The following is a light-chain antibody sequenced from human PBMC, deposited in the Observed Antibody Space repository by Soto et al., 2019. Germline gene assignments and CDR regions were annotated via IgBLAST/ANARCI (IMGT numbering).Light chain of an antibody. Sequence: QSVLTQPASVSGSPGQSITISCTGTSSDVGSYNFVSWYQQHPGKSPKLMVYEGSKRPSGVSIRFSGSKSGNTASLTISGLQAEDEADYHCCSYAGSATLYVFGTGTKVTVL. CDR1: SSDVGSYNF. V-gene: IGLV2-23*01. J-gene: IGLJ1*01. CDR3: CSYAGSATLYV. CDR2: EGS.